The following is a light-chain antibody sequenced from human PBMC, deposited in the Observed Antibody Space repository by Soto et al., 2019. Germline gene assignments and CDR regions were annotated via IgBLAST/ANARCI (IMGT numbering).Light chain of an antibody. CDR1: QSVLYSSNNKNY. J-gene: IGKJ3*01. V-gene: IGKV4-1*01. Sequence: DIVMTQSPDSLAVSLGERATINCKSSQSVLYSSNNKNYLAWYQQKPGQPPKLLIYCESTRESGVPDRFSGSGSGTDFTLTISSLQAKDVAVYYCQQYYSTPFTFGPGTKVDIK. CDR3: QQYYSTPFT. CDR2: CES.